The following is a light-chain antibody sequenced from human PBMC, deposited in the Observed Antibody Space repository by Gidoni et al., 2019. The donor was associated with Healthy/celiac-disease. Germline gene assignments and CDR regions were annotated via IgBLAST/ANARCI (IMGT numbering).Light chain of an antibody. CDR2: DVS. J-gene: IGLJ2*01. CDR3: SSYTSSSTPVV. CDR1: SSDVGGYNY. Sequence: QSALTQPASVSGSPGQSITISCTGTSSDVGGYNYVSWYQQHPGKAPKLMIYDVSNRPSGVSNRFSGSKSGNPASLTISGLQADDEADYYCSSYTSSSTPVVFGGGTKLTVL. V-gene: IGLV2-14*03.